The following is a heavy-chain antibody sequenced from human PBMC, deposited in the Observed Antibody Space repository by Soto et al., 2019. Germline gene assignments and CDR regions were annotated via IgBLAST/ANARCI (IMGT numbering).Heavy chain of an antibody. CDR1: GYTFTSYG. Sequence: QVQLVQSGAEVKKPGASVKVSCKASGYTFTSYGISWVRQAPGQGLAWMGWISASNGNTNYAQKLQGSVTMTTATSTSTAYMELRSLRSDDTAVYYCARDSDEGGYYYYYYRDVWGKWTTVTVSS. V-gene: IGHV1-18*01. CDR3: ARDSDEGGYYYYYYRDV. J-gene: IGHJ6*03. CDR2: ISASNGNT.